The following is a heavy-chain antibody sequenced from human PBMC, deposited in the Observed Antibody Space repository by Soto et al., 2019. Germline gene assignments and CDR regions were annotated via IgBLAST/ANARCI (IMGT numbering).Heavy chain of an antibody. Sequence: QVQLVQSGAEVKKPGSSVKVSCKASGGTFSSYAISWVRQAPGQGLEWMGGIIPIFGTANYTQKFQGRVTITADESTSTAYMELSSLRSEDTAVYYCARVATNWNVLYYFDYWGQGTLVTVSS. D-gene: IGHD1-20*01. CDR1: GGTFSSYA. J-gene: IGHJ4*02. CDR2: IIPIFGTA. CDR3: ARVATNWNVLYYFDY. V-gene: IGHV1-69*01.